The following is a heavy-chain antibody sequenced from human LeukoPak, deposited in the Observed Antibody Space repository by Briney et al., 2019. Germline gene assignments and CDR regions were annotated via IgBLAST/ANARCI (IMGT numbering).Heavy chain of an antibody. CDR2: INQSGST. Sequence: SETLSLTCAVYGGSFSGYYWSGIRQPPGKGVGWSGEINQSGSTNYNPSLKSRVTISVDTSKNQFSLKLSSVTAADTAVYYCARAPHVGSLAAAGKGVLYYGMDVWGQGTTVTVSS. V-gene: IGHV4-34*01. CDR3: ARAPHVGSLAAAGKGVLYYGMDV. J-gene: IGHJ6*02. D-gene: IGHD6-13*01. CDR1: GGSFSGYY.